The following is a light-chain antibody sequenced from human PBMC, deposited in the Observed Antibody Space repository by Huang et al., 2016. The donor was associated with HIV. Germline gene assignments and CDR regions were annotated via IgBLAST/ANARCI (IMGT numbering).Light chain of an antibody. CDR2: AAS. CDR3: LQTNSFPYT. J-gene: IGKJ2*01. V-gene: IGKV1D-12*01. Sequence: DIKMTQSPSSVTASVGDRVTITCRASQGIDSWLAWYQQRPGKAPKVLIYAASSLQGGVPSRFSGSGSGTDFSLTINTLQPEDFATYYCLQTNSFPYTFGQGTNLEI. CDR1: QGIDSW.